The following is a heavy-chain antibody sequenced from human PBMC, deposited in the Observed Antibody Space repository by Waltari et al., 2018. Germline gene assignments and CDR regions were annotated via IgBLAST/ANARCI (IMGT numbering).Heavy chain of an antibody. J-gene: IGHJ2*01. CDR2: IYTSGST. CDR3: ARDDYGDYEGYGGWYFDL. Sequence: QVQLQESGPGLVKPSETLSLTCTVSGGSISSYYWSWIRQPAGKGLEWIGRIYTSGSTNYNPARTSRGTMSGDTSKNQFSLKLSSVTSADTAVYYCARDDYGDYEGYGGWYFDLWGRGTLVTVSS. D-gene: IGHD4-17*01. CDR1: GGSISSYY. V-gene: IGHV4-4*07.